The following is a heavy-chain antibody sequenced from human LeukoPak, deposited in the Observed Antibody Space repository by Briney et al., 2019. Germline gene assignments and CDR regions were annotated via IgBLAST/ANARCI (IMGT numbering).Heavy chain of an antibody. CDR3: ARDQIASAGNGFDC. D-gene: IGHD6-13*01. J-gene: IGHJ4*02. CDR1: GFTFSSYW. CDR2: IKQDGSEK. Sequence: GGSLRLSCAASGFTFSSYWMSWVRQAPGKGPEWVANIKQDGSEKYYVDSVKGRFTISRDNAKNSLYPQMNSLRAEDTAVYYCARDQIASAGNGFDCWGQGTLVTVSS. V-gene: IGHV3-7*01.